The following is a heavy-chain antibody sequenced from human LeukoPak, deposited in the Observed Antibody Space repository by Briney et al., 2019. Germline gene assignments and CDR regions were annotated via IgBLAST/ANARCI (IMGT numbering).Heavy chain of an antibody. CDR3: ASPSGGSSWSYYYYGMDV. CDR2: IYSGGST. CDR1: GFTVSSDY. Sequence: SGGSLRLSCAASGFTVSSDYMSWVRQAPGKGLEWVSVIYSGGSTYYADSVKGRFTISRDNSKNTLYLQMNSLRAEDTAVCYCASPSGGSSWSYYYYGMDVWGQGTTVTVSS. J-gene: IGHJ6*02. D-gene: IGHD6-13*01. V-gene: IGHV3-66*01.